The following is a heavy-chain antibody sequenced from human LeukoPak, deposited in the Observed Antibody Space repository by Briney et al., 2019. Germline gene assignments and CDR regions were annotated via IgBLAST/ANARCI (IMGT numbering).Heavy chain of an antibody. CDR1: GFTYSSYA. D-gene: IGHD2-21*02. J-gene: IGHJ4*02. CDR2: ISVSGGST. CDR3: AKGDSYCGGDCYPD. V-gene: IGHV3-23*01. Sequence: PGGSLRLSCAASGFTYSSYAMSWVRQAPGKGLEWVSAISVSGGSTYYADSVKGRFTISRDNSKNTLYLQMNSLRADDTAVYYCAKGDSYCGGDCYPDWGQGTLVTVSS.